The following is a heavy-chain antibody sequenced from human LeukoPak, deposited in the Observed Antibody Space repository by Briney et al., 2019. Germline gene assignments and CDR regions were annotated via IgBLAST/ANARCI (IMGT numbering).Heavy chain of an antibody. CDR3: ARGCRSGRKLDAFDI. D-gene: IGHD6-19*01. CDR2: INPSGGST. V-gene: IGHV1-46*01. J-gene: IGHJ3*02. CDR1: GYTFTSYY. Sequence: ASVKVSCKASGYTFTSYYMHWVRQAPGQGLEWMGIINPSGGSTSYAQKFQGRVTMTRDTSTSTVYMELSSLRSEDTAVYYCARGCRSGRKLDAFDIWGQGTMVTVSS.